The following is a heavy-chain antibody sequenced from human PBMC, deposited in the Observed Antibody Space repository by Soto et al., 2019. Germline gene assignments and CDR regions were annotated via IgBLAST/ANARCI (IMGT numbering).Heavy chain of an antibody. Sequence: SVKVSWKASGGTFSSYAISWVRQAPGQGLEWMGGIIPIFGTANYAQKFQGRVTMTTDTSTTTAYMELRRLTSDDTAVYYCARDRPPVVVTTAPLKIYNYYGMDVWGQGTAVTVSS. V-gene: IGHV1-69*05. D-gene: IGHD3-22*01. J-gene: IGHJ6*02. CDR2: IIPIFGTA. CDR3: ARDRPPVVVTTAPLKIYNYYGMDV. CDR1: GGTFSSYA.